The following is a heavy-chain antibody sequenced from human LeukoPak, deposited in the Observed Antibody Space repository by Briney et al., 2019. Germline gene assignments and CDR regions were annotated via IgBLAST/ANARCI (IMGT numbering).Heavy chain of an antibody. CDR2: IYTSGST. Sequence: SETLSLTCTVSGGSISSGSYYWSWIRQPAGKGLEWIGRIYTSGSTNYNPSLKSRVTISVDTSKNQFSLKLTSVTAADTAMYYCARTRYSSPYAMDVWGQGTTVTVSS. CDR1: GGSISSGSYY. V-gene: IGHV4-61*02. D-gene: IGHD6-13*01. CDR3: ARTRYSSPYAMDV. J-gene: IGHJ6*02.